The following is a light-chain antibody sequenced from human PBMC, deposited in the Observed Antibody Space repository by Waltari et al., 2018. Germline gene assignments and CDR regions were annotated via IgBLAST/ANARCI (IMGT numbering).Light chain of an antibody. CDR2: KTN. V-gene: IGLV8-61*01. CDR1: TGTVTTISS. Sequence: QTVVNQEPSMSVTPGGTVTRTCALRTGTVTTISSGPCYQQTPGQAPRTLVYKTNTRSAGVPDRFSGSILGNEAALTITGAQADDESDYYCLLYMGSGIWVFGGGTKLTVL. CDR3: LLYMGSGIWV. J-gene: IGLJ3*02.